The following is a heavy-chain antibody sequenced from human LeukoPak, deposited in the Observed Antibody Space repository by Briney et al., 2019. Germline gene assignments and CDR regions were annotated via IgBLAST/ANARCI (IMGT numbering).Heavy chain of an antibody. D-gene: IGHD3-9*01. CDR3: ARGVDYDILTGGGRDY. CDR2: MNPNSGNT. J-gene: IGHJ4*02. V-gene: IGHV1-8*01. Sequence: GASVKVSCKASGYTFTSYDINWVRQATGQGLEWMGWMNPNSGNTGYAQKFQGRVTMTRNTSISTAYMELSSLRSEDTAVYYCARGVDYDILTGGGRDYWGQGTLVTVSS. CDR1: GYTFTSYD.